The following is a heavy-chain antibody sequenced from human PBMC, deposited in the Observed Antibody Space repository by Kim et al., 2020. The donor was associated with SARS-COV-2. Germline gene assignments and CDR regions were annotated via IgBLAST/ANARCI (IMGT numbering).Heavy chain of an antibody. D-gene: IGHD3-16*01. CDR2: INSDGSST. V-gene: IGHV3-74*01. CDR3: ARGYFMGGAADY. CDR1: GFTFSSYW. Sequence: GGSLRLSCAASGFTFSSYWMHWVRQAPGKGLVWVSRINSDGSSTSYADSVKGRFTISRDNAKNTLYLQMNSLRAEDTAVYYCARGYFMGGAADYWGQGTLVTVSS. J-gene: IGHJ4*02.